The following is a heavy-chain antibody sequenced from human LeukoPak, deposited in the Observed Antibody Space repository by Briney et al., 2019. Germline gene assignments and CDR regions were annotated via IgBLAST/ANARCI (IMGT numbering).Heavy chain of an antibody. Sequence: PGGSLRLSCAASGFTFSNYAMSWVRQAPGKGLEWVSLVNGGGGDTYYADSVKGRFTISRDNSKDTLYLQMNSLRDDDTAVYYCTERAPGSPNALFDYWGQGTLVTVSS. D-gene: IGHD1-1*01. V-gene: IGHV3-23*01. CDR3: TERAPGSPNALFDY. CDR1: GFTFSNYA. CDR2: VNGGGGDT. J-gene: IGHJ4*02.